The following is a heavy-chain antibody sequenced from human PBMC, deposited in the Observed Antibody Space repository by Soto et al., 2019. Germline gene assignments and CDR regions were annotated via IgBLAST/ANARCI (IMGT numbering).Heavy chain of an antibody. CDR3: ARERGAAAGLHDAFDI. V-gene: IGHV1-18*01. D-gene: IGHD6-13*01. CDR2: ISAYNGNK. J-gene: IGHJ3*02. Sequence: GASVKVSCKASGYTFTSYGISWVRQAPGQGLEWMGWISAYNGNKNYAQKLQGRVTMTADTSTSTAYMELRSLRSDDTAVYYCARERGAAAGLHDAFDIWGQGTMVTVSS. CDR1: GYTFTSYG.